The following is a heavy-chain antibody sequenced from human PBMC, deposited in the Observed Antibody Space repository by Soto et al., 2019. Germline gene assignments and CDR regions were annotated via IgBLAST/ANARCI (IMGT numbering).Heavy chain of an antibody. CDR2: IYYSGST. CDR1: GGSISSYY. Sequence: SETLSLTCTVSGGSISSYYWSWIRQPPGKGLEWIGYIYYSGSTNYNPSLKSRVTISVDTSKNQFSLKLSSVTAADTAVYYCARLENYYDSSGYDYFDYWGQGTLVTVSS. D-gene: IGHD3-22*01. J-gene: IGHJ4*02. V-gene: IGHV4-59*08. CDR3: ARLENYYDSSGYDYFDY.